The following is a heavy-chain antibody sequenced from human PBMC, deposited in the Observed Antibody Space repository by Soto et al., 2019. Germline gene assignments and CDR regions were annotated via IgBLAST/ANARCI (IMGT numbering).Heavy chain of an antibody. CDR2: ITWNSVST. V-gene: IGHV3-9*01. D-gene: IGHD3-3*01. J-gene: IGHJ5*02. Sequence: QLVESGGGLVQPGGSLRLSCVASGFSFDDFAMHWVRQAPGKCLEWISGITWNSVSTDYANSVKGRFTVSRDNAKNSLYLQMSSLTTEDTALYFCAKERVRFLDAWGQGTLVTVSS. CDR3: AKERVRFLDA. CDR1: GFSFDDFA.